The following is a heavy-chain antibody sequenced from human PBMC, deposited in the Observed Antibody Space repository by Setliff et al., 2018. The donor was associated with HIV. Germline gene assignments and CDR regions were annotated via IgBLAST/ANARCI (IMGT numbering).Heavy chain of an antibody. Sequence: SETLSLTCTVSGGSINSGIYYWTWIRQPAGKGLEWLGRIHIGGNTNYNPSLKSRVTMSVDTSKNQFSLNLNSVTATDTAIYYCATERWLYQNFDSWGQGTKVTVSS. D-gene: IGHD3-16*01. CDR3: ATERWLYQNFDS. J-gene: IGHJ4*02. CDR2: IHIGGNT. CDR1: GGSINSGIYY. V-gene: IGHV4-61*02.